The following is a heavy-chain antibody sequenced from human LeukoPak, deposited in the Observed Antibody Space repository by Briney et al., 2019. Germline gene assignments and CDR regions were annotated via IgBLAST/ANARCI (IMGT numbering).Heavy chain of an antibody. CDR2: IKQDESEK. Sequence: GGSLRLSCAASGFTFSNYWMSWVRQAPGKGLEWVANIKQDESEKFYVDSVKGRFTISRDNAKNSLYLQMNSLRAEDTAVYYCARDPSGSDFDYWGQGTLVTVSS. V-gene: IGHV3-7*01. CDR3: ARDPSGSDFDY. CDR1: GFTFSNYW. J-gene: IGHJ4*02. D-gene: IGHD5-12*01.